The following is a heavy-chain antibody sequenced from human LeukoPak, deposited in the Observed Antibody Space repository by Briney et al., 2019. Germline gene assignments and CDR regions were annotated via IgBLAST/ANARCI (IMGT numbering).Heavy chain of an antibody. Sequence: GGSLRLSCAASGFTFSSSAVHWVRQAPGKGLEYVSAISSNGGSTYYANSVKGRFTISRDNSKNTLYLQMGSLRAEDMAVYYCARVSGTYYDPWGQGTLVTVSS. CDR3: ARVSGTYYDP. D-gene: IGHD1-14*01. V-gene: IGHV3-64*01. CDR1: GFTFSSSA. J-gene: IGHJ5*02. CDR2: ISSNGGST.